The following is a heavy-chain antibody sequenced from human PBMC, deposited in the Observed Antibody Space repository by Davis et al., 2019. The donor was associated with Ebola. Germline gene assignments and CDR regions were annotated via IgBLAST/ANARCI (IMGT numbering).Heavy chain of an antibody. CDR3: AKESEGEWELLLYYYYGMDV. D-gene: IGHD1-26*01. V-gene: IGHV3-30*18. CDR2: ISYDGSNK. J-gene: IGHJ6*02. CDR1: GFTFSSYG. Sequence: PGGSLRLSCAASGFTFSSYGMHWVRQAPGKGLEWVAVISYDGSNKYYADSVKGRFTISRDNSKNTLYLQMNSLRAEDMAVYYCAKESEGEWELLLYYYYGMDVWGQGTTVTVSS.